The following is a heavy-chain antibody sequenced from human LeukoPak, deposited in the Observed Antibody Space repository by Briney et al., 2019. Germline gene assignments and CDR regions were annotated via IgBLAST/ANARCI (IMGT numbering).Heavy chain of an antibody. D-gene: IGHD2-21*01. Sequence: GSLRLSCAAFGFTFSSYWMSWVRQAPGKGLEWVANIKQDGSEKYYVDSVKGRFTISRDNAKNSLYLQMNSLRAEDTAVYYCARISVYSLDYWGQGTLVTVSS. CDR2: IKQDGSEK. CDR1: GFTFSSYW. CDR3: ARISVYSLDY. J-gene: IGHJ4*02. V-gene: IGHV3-7*01.